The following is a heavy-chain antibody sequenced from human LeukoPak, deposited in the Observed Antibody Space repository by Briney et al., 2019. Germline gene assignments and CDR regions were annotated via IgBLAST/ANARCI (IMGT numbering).Heavy chain of an antibody. CDR1: GFTFSSYA. CDR3: AKTMTTVTTYLDY. J-gene: IGHJ4*02. D-gene: IGHD4-17*01. CDR2: ISYDGSNK. Sequence: PGASLRLSCAASGFTFSSYAMSWVRQAPGKGLEWVAVISYDGSNKYYADSVKGRFTISRDNSKNTLYLQMNSLRAEDTAVYYCAKTMTTVTTYLDYWGQGTLVTVSS. V-gene: IGHV3-30*18.